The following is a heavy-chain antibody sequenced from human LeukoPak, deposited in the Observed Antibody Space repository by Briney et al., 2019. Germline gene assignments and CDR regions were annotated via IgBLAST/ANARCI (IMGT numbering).Heavy chain of an antibody. CDR1: GYNFPTYW. CDR3: ARPPSRGYSSSFEY. V-gene: IGHV5-51*01. CDR2: IYPDESNI. Sequence: GESLKISCKGSGYNFPTYWIAWVRQMPGKGLEWVGIIYPDESNIRYSPSFQGQVTISADKSISTAYLQWSSLKASDTAMYYCARPPSRGYSSSFEYWGQGTLVTVSS. D-gene: IGHD2-2*03. J-gene: IGHJ4*02.